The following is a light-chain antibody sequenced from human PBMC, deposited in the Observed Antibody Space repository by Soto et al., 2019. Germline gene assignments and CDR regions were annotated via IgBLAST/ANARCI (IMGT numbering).Light chain of an antibody. CDR1: SSDVGSYNL. CDR3: CSYAGSSTPYG. J-gene: IGLJ1*01. V-gene: IGLV2-23*01. CDR2: EGS. Sequence: QSVLTQPASVSGSPGQSITISCTGTSSDVGSYNLVSWYQQHPGKAPKLMIYEGSKRPSGVSNRFSGSKSGNTASLTTSGLQAEDEADYYCCSYAGSSTPYGFGTGTKVTV.